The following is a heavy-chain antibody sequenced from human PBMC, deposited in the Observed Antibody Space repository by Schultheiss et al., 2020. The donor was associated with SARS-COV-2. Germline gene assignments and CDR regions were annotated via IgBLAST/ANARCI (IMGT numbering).Heavy chain of an antibody. CDR2: IYSGGNT. J-gene: IGHJ4*02. Sequence: GGSLRLSCAASGLSVSSNYMSWVRQAPEKGLEWVSVIYSGGNTYYADSVKGRFTISRDNSKNTLYLQMNSLRVEDTVVYYCARVGRGVNNGFDFWGQGTLVTVSS. CDR3: ARVGRGVNNGFDF. V-gene: IGHV3-53*01. CDR1: GLSVSSNY. D-gene: IGHD3-10*01.